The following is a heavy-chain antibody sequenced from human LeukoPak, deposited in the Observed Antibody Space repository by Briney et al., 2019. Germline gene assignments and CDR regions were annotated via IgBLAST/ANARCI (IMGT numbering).Heavy chain of an antibody. V-gene: IGHV4-59*01. Sequence: PSETLSLTCTVPGGSISSYYWSWIRQPPGKGLEWIRYIYYSGSTNYNPSLKSRVTISVDTSKNQFSLKLSSVTAADTAVYYCARVPGGYDYARQQWLFPYYMDVWGKGTTVTISS. D-gene: IGHD5-12*01. CDR2: IYYSGST. J-gene: IGHJ6*03. CDR3: ARVPGGYDYARQQWLFPYYMDV. CDR1: GGSISSYY.